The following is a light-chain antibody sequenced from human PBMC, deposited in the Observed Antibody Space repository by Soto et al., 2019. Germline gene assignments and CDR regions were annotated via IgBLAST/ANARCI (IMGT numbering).Light chain of an antibody. CDR2: AAS. CDR1: RGIGDR. J-gene: IGKJ1*01. Sequence: DIHMTQSPSSLSAVVGHIFTITCRASRGIGDRLAWFQQKPVKAPQFLIQAASNLQSGVPSRFSGTGSGTELILSIHRPQPEDIATYYCQQYTSYSFGQGTKVDIK. V-gene: IGKV1D-16*01. CDR3: QQYTSYS.